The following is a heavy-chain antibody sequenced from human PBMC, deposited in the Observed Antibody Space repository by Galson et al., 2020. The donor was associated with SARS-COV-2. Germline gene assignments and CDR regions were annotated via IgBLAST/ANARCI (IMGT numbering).Heavy chain of an antibody. V-gene: IGHV4-30-4*08. CDR1: GGSISSGDYY. J-gene: IGHJ5*02. Sequence: SQTLSLTCTVSGGSISSGDYYWSWIRQPPGKGLEWIGYIYYSGSTYYNPSLKSRVTISVDTSKNQFSLKLSSVTAADTAVYYCARGVEGYSSRAGVWFDPWGQGTLVTVSS. D-gene: IGHD6-13*01. CDR2: IYYSGST. CDR3: ARGVEGYSSRAGVWFDP.